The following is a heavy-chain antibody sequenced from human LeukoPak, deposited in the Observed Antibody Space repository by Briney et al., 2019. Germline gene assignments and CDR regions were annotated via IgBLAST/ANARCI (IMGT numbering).Heavy chain of an antibody. CDR2: MNPNIGNT. CDR3: ARLIQSEADSITMVRGVAPNMDV. Sequence: AASVKVSCKASGYTFTSYDINWVRQATGEGLEWMGWMNPNIGNTGYAQKFQGRVTMTRNTSISTAYMELSSLRSEDTAVYYCARLIQSEADSITMVRGVAPNMDVWGKGTTVTISS. J-gene: IGHJ6*03. CDR1: GYTFTSYD. D-gene: IGHD3-10*01. V-gene: IGHV1-8*01.